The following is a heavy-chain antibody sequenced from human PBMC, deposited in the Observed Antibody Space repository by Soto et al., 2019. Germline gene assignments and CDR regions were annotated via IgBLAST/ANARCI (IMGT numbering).Heavy chain of an antibody. D-gene: IGHD2-15*01. CDR3: ARPVCSGGSCYSGGRDLFEF. V-gene: IGHV5-51*01. CDR2: VYPGDSDT. CDR1: GYNFARYW. J-gene: IGHJ3*01. Sequence: PGESLKISCKGSGYNFARYWIGWVRQMPGKGLEWMGIVYPGDSDTRYSPSFQGQVTISADKSISTAYLQWSSLKASDTAMYYCARPVCSGGSCYSGGRDLFEFWGKGTMVPVSS.